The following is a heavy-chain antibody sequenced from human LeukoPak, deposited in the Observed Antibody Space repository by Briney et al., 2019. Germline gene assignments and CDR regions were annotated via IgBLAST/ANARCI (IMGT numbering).Heavy chain of an antibody. J-gene: IGHJ3*02. CDR2: IYYSGST. D-gene: IGHD3-10*01. Sequence: SETLSLTCTVSGGSISSYYWSWIRQPPGKGLEWIGYIYYSGSTNYNPSLRSRVTISVDTSKNQFSLKLSSVTAADTAVYYCARYPEAIYGSGSAGAFDIWGQGTMVTVSS. CDR3: ARYPEAIYGSGSAGAFDI. V-gene: IGHV4-59*01. CDR1: GGSISSYY.